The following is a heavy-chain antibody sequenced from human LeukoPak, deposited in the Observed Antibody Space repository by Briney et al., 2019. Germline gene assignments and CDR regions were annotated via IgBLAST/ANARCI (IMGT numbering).Heavy chain of an antibody. D-gene: IGHD4/OR15-4a*01. J-gene: IGHJ4*02. CDR3: ARMGAIAGASANPDY. V-gene: IGHV4-59*01. Sequence: SETLSLTCSPPGGSISGYSWSWIRKPPGKGLEWIRYIYFTGITDYTPSLRSRDTISVDTSNNQCSLTLNSVTAADTAVYYCARMGAIAGASANPDYWGQGTLVTVSS. CDR1: GGSISGYS. CDR2: IYFTGIT.